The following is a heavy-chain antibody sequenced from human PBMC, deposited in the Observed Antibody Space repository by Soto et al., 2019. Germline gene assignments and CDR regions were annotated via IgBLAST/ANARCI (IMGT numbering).Heavy chain of an antibody. CDR2: IYYSGST. CDR1: GGSISSYY. J-gene: IGHJ4*02. V-gene: IGHV4-59*01. Sequence: VQLQESGPGLVKPSETLSLTCIVSGGSISSYYWSWIRQPPGKGLEWIGYIYYSGSTNYNPSLKSRVTISVDTSEIQFSLKLSSVTAADTAVYYCAGTRGYCSGGSCPTVVDYWGQGTLVTVSS. CDR3: AGTRGYCSGGSCPTVVDY. D-gene: IGHD2-15*01.